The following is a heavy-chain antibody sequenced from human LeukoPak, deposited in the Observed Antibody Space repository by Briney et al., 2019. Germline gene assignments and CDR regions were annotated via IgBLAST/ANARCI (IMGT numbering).Heavy chain of an antibody. V-gene: IGHV3-30*02. Sequence: GGSLRLSCAASGFTFSSYGMHWVRQAPGKGLEWVAFIRYDGSIIYYADSVKGRFTISRDNAKNSLYLQMNSLRAEDTAVYYCARPTPSGSLDYWGQGTLVTVSS. D-gene: IGHD3-22*01. CDR2: IRYDGSII. CDR3: ARPTPSGSLDY. J-gene: IGHJ4*02. CDR1: GFTFSSYG.